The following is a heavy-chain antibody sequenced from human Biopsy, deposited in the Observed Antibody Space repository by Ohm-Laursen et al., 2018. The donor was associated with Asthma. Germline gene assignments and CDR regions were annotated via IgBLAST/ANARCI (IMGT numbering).Heavy chain of an antibody. D-gene: IGHD3-22*01. CDR3: ARGDSSNWSHYYFDY. V-gene: IGHV3-23*01. CDR2: ITGSGGFT. Sequence: SLRLSCAASGFTFSNYAMSWVRQAPGKGLEWVSSITGSGGFTYYADSVKGRFTISRDKSENTLYLQMNSLRAEDTAVYYCARGDSSNWSHYYFDYWAPGTL. J-gene: IGHJ4*02. CDR1: GFTFSNYA.